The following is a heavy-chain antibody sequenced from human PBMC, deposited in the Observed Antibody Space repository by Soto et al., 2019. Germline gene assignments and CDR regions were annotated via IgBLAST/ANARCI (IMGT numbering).Heavy chain of an antibody. CDR2: ISSSSSTI. D-gene: IGHD3-10*01. CDR3: AREKDYGSGSYGAFDI. Sequence: GGSLRLSCAASGFTFSSYSMNWVRQAPGKGLEWVSYISSSSSTIYYADSVKGRFTISRDNAKNSLYLQMNSLRDEDAAVYYCAREKDYGSGSYGAFDIWGQGTMVTVSS. CDR1: GFTFSSYS. J-gene: IGHJ3*02. V-gene: IGHV3-48*02.